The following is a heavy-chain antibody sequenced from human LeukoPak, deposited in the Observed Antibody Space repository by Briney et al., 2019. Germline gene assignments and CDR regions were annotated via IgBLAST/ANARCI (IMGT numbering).Heavy chain of an antibody. J-gene: IGHJ4*02. CDR1: GFTFSRYE. CDR3: ARGEMGGYGANDYYFDY. D-gene: IGHD4/OR15-4a*01. CDR2: ISGSGSTI. V-gene: IGHV3-48*03. Sequence: GGSLRLSCAASGFTFSRYEMNWVRQAPGKGLEWVSYISGSGSTIYYGDSVKGRFTISRDNAKNSLYLQMNSLRAEDTAIYYCARGEMGGYGANDYYFDYWGQGTLVTVSS.